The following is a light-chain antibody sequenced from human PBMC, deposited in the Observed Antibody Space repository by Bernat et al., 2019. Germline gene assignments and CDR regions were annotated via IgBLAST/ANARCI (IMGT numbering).Light chain of an antibody. Sequence: QSALTQPPSASGAPGQSVTISCTGTSSDVVGYNFVSWYQHHPGKAPKVIIYEVTKRPSGVPDRFSVSKSGNTASLTVSALQAEDVADYYGYSYAQINNWVFGGGTKVTVL. CDR2: EVT. CDR3: YSYAQINNWV. J-gene: IGLJ3*02. CDR1: SSDVVGYNF. V-gene: IGLV2-8*01.